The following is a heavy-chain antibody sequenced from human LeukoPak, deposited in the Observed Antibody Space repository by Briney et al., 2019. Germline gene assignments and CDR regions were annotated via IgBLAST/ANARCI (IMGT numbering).Heavy chain of an antibody. CDR1: GGSFSGYY. J-gene: IGHJ3*02. V-gene: IGHV4-34*01. D-gene: IGHD6-13*01. Sequence: PSETLSLTCAVYGGSFSGYYWSWIRQPPGKGLEWIGEINHSGSTNYNPSLKSRVTISVDTSKNQFSLKLSSVTAADTAVYYCARGRYSSSWYRGDAFDIWGQGTMVTVSS. CDR3: ARGRYSSSWYRGDAFDI. CDR2: INHSGST.